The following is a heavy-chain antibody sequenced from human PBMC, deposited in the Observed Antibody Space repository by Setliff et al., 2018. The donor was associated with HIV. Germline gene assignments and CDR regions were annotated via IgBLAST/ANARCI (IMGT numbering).Heavy chain of an antibody. CDR2: IKEDGSEK. D-gene: IGHD2-2*01. CDR1: GFLFHTYW. CDR3: ARGEPSILIEPAAFFDY. J-gene: IGHJ4*02. Sequence: GGSLRLSCAASGFLFHTYWMSWVRQAPGKGLEWVANIKEDGSEKYYVDSVKGRFTISRDNAKNSLYLQMNSLRAEDTAVYYCARGEPSILIEPAAFFDYWGQGTLVTVSS. V-gene: IGHV3-7*02.